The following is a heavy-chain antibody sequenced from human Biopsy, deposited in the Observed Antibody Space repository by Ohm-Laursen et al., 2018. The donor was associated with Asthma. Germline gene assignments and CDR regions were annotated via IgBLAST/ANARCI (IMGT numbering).Heavy chain of an antibody. J-gene: IGHJ3*02. CDR2: INAANGNT. Sequence: GASVKVSCTASGYTFINYAIHWVRQAPGHSLEWMGWINAANGNTKYSQKFQGRLTISRDTSASTAYMDLSSLRSEDTAVYYCARTYFDFLTGQVHDAFAMWGQGTMVTVSS. CDR3: ARTYFDFLTGQVHDAFAM. CDR1: GYTFINYA. V-gene: IGHV1-3*01. D-gene: IGHD3-9*01.